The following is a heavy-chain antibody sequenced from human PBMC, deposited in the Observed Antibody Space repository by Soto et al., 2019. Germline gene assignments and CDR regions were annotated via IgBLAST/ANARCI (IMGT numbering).Heavy chain of an antibody. J-gene: IGHJ6*02. CDR1: GFTFSSYG. V-gene: IGHV3-30*18. D-gene: IGHD2-2*01. CDR3: AKSGYCSSTSCYRLDV. CDR2: ISYDGSNK. Sequence: GGSLRLSCAAYGFTFSSYGMHWVRQAPGKGLEWVAVISYDGSNKYYADSVKGRFTISRDNSKNTLYLQMNSLRAEDTAVYYCAKSGYCSSTSCYRLDVWGQGTTVTVSS.